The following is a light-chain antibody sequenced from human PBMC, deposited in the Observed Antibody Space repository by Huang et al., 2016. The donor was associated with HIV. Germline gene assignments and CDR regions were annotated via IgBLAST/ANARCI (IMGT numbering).Light chain of an antibody. J-gene: IGKJ2*01. V-gene: IGKV1-39*01. Sequence: EIQMTQSPSSLSASVGDRVTITCRGSETISSYLNWYQQKPGKAPKLLIYAASSLKSGVPSRCSGSGSGTDFTLTISSLQPEDFATYYCQQGYTIPYTFGQGTKLEL. CDR1: ETISSY. CDR3: QQGYTIPYT. CDR2: AAS.